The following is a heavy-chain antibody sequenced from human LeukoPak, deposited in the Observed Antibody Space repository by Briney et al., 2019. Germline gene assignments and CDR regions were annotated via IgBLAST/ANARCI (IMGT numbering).Heavy chain of an antibody. D-gene: IGHD3-10*01. Sequence: WIRQPPGKGLEWIGSIYYSGSTYYNPSLKSRVTISVDTSKNQFSLKLSSVTAADTAVYYCARDSTPTLNFPLYGSGSCFDYWGQGTLVTVSS. V-gene: IGHV4-39*07. J-gene: IGHJ4*02. CDR3: ARDSTPTLNFPLYGSGSCFDY. CDR2: IYYSGST.